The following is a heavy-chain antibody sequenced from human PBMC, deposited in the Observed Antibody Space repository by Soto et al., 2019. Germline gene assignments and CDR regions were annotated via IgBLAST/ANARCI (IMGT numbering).Heavy chain of an antibody. CDR2: ISGNGLNT. Sequence: EVQLLESGGGLVQPGGSLRLSCAASGFTFSNYGMSWVRQAPGKGLECVSGISGNGLNTYYADSVQGRFTISRDNSKNILYLQIDSLRAEDTAVYYCALRADYGDYVIEYWGQGTLVTVSS. J-gene: IGHJ4*02. V-gene: IGHV3-23*01. CDR3: ALRADYGDYVIEY. D-gene: IGHD4-17*01. CDR1: GFTFSNYG.